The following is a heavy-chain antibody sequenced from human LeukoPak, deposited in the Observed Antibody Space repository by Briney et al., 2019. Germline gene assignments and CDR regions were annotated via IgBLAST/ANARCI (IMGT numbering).Heavy chain of an antibody. CDR2: IGTAGDT. Sequence: PVGSLRLSCAASGFTFSSYDMHWVRQATGRGLEWVSAIGTAGDTYYPGSVKGRFTISRENAKNSLYLQMNSLRAGDTAVYYCARGSGSLGGSGSYYPFDYWGQGTLVTVSS. CDR3: ARGSGSLGGSGSYYPFDY. D-gene: IGHD3-10*01. CDR1: GFTFSSYD. V-gene: IGHV3-13*01. J-gene: IGHJ4*02.